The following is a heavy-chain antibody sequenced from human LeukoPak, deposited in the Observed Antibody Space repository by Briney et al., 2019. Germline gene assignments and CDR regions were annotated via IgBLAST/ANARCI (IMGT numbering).Heavy chain of an antibody. CDR2: INPNSGGT. V-gene: IGHV1-2*02. D-gene: IGHD3-22*01. CDR3: AKEAIKDNSSGFCDK. Sequence: ASVKVSCKASGYTFTGYYMHWVRQAPGQELEWMGWINPNSGGTNYAQKFQGRVTMTRDTSISTAYMELSRLRSDDTAVCYCAKEAIKDNSSGFCDKWGQGTQVTVSS. J-gene: IGHJ4*02. CDR1: GYTFTGYY.